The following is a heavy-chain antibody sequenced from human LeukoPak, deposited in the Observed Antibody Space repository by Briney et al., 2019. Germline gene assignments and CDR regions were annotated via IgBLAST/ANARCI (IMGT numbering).Heavy chain of an antibody. CDR2: INPSSGGT. V-gene: IGHV1-2*02. Sequence: ASVKVSCRASGYTFIAYYMHWVRQAPGQGLEWMGWINPSSGGTNYAQKFQGRVTMTRDTSISTAFMELSELRSDDTAVYYCAGQKDPRPIDYWGQGTLITVSS. CDR3: AGQKDPRPIDY. CDR1: GYTFIAYY. J-gene: IGHJ4*02.